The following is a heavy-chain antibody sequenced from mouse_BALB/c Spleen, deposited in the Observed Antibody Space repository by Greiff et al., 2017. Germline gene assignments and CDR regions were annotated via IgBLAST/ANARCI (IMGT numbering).Heavy chain of an antibody. V-gene: IGHV5-9-4*01. CDR3: ARSYDGLDY. Sequence: EVQLVESGGGLVKPGGSLKLSCAASGFTFSSYAMSWVRQSPEKRLEWVAEISSGGSYTYYPDTVTGRFTISRDNAKNTLYLEMSSLRSEDTAMYYCARSYDGLDYWGQGTTLTVSS. CDR2: ISSGGSYT. CDR1: GFTFSSYA. D-gene: IGHD2-3*01. J-gene: IGHJ2*01.